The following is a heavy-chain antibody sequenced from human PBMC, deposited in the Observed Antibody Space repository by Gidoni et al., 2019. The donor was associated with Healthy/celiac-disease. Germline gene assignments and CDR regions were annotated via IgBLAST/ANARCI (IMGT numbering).Heavy chain of an antibody. V-gene: IGHV4-39*01. CDR1: GCSISSSSYY. D-gene: IGHD3-16*01. CDR2: IYYSGST. J-gene: IGHJ4*02. CDR3: ATLGVPYDYVWGSYVDY. Sequence: QLQLQESGPGLVKPSETLSLTCTVPGCSISSSSYYWGWIRQPPGKGLEWIGSIYYSGSTYYNPSLKSRVTISVDTSKNQFSLKLGSGTAADTAGYYWATLGVPYDYVWGSYVDYWGQGTLVTVSS.